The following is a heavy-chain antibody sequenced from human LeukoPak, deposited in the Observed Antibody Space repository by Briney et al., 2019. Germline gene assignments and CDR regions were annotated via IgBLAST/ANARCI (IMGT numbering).Heavy chain of an antibody. J-gene: IGHJ4*02. CDR3: ARGAAGFHYFDY. Sequence: GGSLRLSCAASGFIFSSYSMNWVRQAPGKGLEWVSSISSSSSCIYYADSVKGRFTISRDNAKNSLYLQMNSLRAEDTAVYYCARGAAGFHYFDYWGQGTLVTVSS. CDR1: GFIFSSYS. CDR2: ISSSSSCI. V-gene: IGHV3-21*01. D-gene: IGHD6-13*01.